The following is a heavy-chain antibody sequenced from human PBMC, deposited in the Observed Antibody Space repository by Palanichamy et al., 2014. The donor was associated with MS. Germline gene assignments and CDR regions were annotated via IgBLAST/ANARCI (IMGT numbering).Heavy chain of an antibody. J-gene: IGHJ4*02. CDR1: GFTFDDYA. CDR2: ISWNSGSM. V-gene: IGHV3-9*03. Sequence: EVQLVESGGGLVQPGRSLRLSCAASGFTFDDYAMHWVRQAPGKGLEWVSGISWNSGSMGYADSVKGRFTISRDNAKNSLYLQMNSLRAEDMALYYCAKGSLSSSWPIDYWGQGTLVTVSS. D-gene: IGHD6-13*01. CDR3: AKGSLSSSWPIDY.